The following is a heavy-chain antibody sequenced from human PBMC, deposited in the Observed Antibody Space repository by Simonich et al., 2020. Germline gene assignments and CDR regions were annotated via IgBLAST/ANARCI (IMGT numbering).Heavy chain of an antibody. J-gene: IGHJ4*02. V-gene: IGHV3-7*01. D-gene: IGHD6-19*01. CDR2: KKQDGSKK. Sequence: EVQLVESGGGLVKPGWSLRLSCAASGFTFSSYWKSWVRQAPGKGLEWVANKKQDGSKKYYVDYVKGRFTSSRDNAKNSLYLQMNSLRAEDTAVYYCARAAGIAVAGHFDYWGQGTLVTVSS. CDR3: ARAAGIAVAGHFDY. CDR1: GFTFSSYW.